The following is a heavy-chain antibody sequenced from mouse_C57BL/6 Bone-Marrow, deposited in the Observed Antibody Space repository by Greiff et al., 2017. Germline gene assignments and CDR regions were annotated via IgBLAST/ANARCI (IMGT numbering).Heavy chain of an antibody. CDR2: ISSGGSYT. CDR1: GFTFSSYG. J-gene: IGHJ3*01. CDR3: ARLPYYYGSSYGWFAY. Sequence: EVQLVESGGDLVKPGGSLKLSCAASGFTFSSYGMSWVRQTPDKRLEWVATISSGGSYTYYPDSVKGRFTISSDNAKNTLYPQMSSLKSEDTAMYYCARLPYYYGSSYGWFAYWGQGTLVTVSA. D-gene: IGHD1-1*01. V-gene: IGHV5-6*01.